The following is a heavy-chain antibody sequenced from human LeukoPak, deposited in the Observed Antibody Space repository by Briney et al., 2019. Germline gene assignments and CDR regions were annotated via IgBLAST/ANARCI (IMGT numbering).Heavy chain of an antibody. CDR3: ARRYCYDSSGPAGGFDY. Sequence: SETLSLTCTVSGGSISSSSYYWGWIRQPPGKGLEWIGSIYYSGSTYYNPSLKSRVTISVDTSKNQFSLKLSSVTAADTAVYYCARRYCYDSSGPAGGFDYWGQGTLVTVSS. CDR2: IYYSGST. J-gene: IGHJ4*02. D-gene: IGHD3-22*01. CDR1: GGSISSSSYY. V-gene: IGHV4-39*01.